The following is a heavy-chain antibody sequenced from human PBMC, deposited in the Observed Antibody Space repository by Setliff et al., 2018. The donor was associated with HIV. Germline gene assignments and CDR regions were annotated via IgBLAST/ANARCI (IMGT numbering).Heavy chain of an antibody. CDR2: IYASGST. V-gene: IGHV4-4*07. J-gene: IGHJ5*02. CDR3: ARRLAVYDGSNWGGWFDP. D-gene: IGHD3-16*01. CDR1: GGSISSYY. Sequence: SETLSLTCTVSGGSISSYYWSWIRRPAGKGLEWIGRIYASGSTNYNPSLKSRVTMSVDTSKNQFSLKLTSVTAADTAIYYCARRLAVYDGSNWGGWFDPWGQGTLVTVSS.